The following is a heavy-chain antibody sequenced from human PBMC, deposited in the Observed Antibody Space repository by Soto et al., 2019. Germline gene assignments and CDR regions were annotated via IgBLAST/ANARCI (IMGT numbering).Heavy chain of an antibody. V-gene: IGHV1-18*01. Sequence: GASVKVSCKASGYSFTTYAVTWVRQAPGQGLEWMGWISTYNGKTYYAQNFQGRVTMTTDTSTTTAYLEATSLRSDDTAVYFCARDFLTGSVDHWGQGTLVTVS. CDR2: ISTYNGKT. D-gene: IGHD2-8*02. J-gene: IGHJ4*02. CDR1: GYSFTTYA. CDR3: ARDFLTGSVDH.